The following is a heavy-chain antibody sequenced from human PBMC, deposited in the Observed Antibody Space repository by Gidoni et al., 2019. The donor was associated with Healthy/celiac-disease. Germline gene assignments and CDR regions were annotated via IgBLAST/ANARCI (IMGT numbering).Heavy chain of an antibody. CDR2: IYYSGST. D-gene: IGHD3-3*01. CDR3: ARGKAITIFGVVIGNWFDP. J-gene: IGHJ5*02. V-gene: IGHV4-39*01. CDR1: GGSISSSSYY. Sequence: QLQLQESGPGLVKPSETLSLTCTVSGGSISSSSYYWGWIRQPPGKGLEWIGSIYYSGSTYYNPSLKSRVTISVDTSKNQFSLKLSSVTAADTAVYYCARGKAITIFGVVIGNWFDPWGQGTLVTVSS.